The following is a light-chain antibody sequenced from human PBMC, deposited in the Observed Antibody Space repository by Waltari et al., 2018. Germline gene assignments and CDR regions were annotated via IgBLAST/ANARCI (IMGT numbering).Light chain of an antibody. Sequence: QSALPQPASVSGSPGQPITISCTRTSSDVGAYNYVTWYQQHPGKAPKLMIFDVNKRPSGVSNRFSGAKSGNTASLTISGLQAEDEAEYHCSSYTSTNTWMFGGGTKLTVL. CDR3: SSYTSTNTWM. CDR2: DVN. J-gene: IGLJ3*02. V-gene: IGLV2-14*03. CDR1: SSDVGAYNY.